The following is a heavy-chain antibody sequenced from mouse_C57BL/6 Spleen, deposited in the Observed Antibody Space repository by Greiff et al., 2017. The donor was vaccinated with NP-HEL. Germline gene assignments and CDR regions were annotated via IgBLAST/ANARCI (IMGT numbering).Heavy chain of an antibody. D-gene: IGHD2-4*01. CDR1: GYAFSSYW. CDR3: ARSRDYDVGGFAY. V-gene: IGHV1-80*01. CDR2: IYPGDGDT. Sequence: VQLQQSGAELVKPGASVKISCKASGYAFSSYWMNWVKQRPGKGLEWIGQIYPGDGDTNYNGKFKGKATLTADKSSSTAYMQLSSLTSEDSAVYFCARSRDYDVGGFAYWGQGTLVTVSA. J-gene: IGHJ3*01.